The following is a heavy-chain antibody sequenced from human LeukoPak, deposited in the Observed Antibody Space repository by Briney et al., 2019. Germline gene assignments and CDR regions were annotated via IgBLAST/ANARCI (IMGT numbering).Heavy chain of an antibody. Sequence: ASVKVSCKASGYTFTGYYMHWVRQAPGQGLEWMGWINPNSGGTNYAQKFQCRVTMTRDTSISTAYMELSRLRSDDTAVYYCARVGSYCSGGSCYDRFLDYWGQGTLVTVSS. CDR1: GYTFTGYY. J-gene: IGHJ4*02. V-gene: IGHV1-2*02. CDR2: INPNSGGT. D-gene: IGHD2-15*01. CDR3: ARVGSYCSGGSCYDRFLDY.